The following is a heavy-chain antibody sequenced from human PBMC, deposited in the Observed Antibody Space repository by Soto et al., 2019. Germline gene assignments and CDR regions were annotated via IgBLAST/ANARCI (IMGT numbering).Heavy chain of an antibody. D-gene: IGHD3-10*01. Sequence: PSETLSLTCAVYGGSFSGYYWSWIRQPPGKGLEWIGEINHSGSTNYNPSLKSRVTISVDTSKNQFSLKLSSVTAADTVVYYCARGGLHGDNYGMDVWGQGTSVTVSS. CDR3: ARGGLHGDNYGMDV. CDR1: GGSFSGYY. CDR2: INHSGST. J-gene: IGHJ6*02. V-gene: IGHV4-34*01.